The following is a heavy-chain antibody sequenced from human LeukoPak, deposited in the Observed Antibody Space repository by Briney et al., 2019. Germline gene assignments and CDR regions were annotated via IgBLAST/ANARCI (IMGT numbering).Heavy chain of an antibody. D-gene: IGHD6-19*01. V-gene: IGHV4-34*01. CDR2: INHSGST. Sequence: SETLSLTCAVYGVSFSGYYWSWIRQPPGKGLEWIGEINHSGSTNYNPSLKSRVTISVDTSKNQFSLKLSSVTAADTAVYYCARGLGSAIVNHFDYWGQGTLVTVSS. J-gene: IGHJ4*02. CDR1: GVSFSGYY. CDR3: ARGLGSAIVNHFDY.